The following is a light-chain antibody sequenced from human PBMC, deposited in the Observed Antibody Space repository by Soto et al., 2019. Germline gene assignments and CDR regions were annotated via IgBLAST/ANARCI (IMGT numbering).Light chain of an antibody. CDR2: DVS. Sequence: QSALTPPASVSGSPGRSITISCTGTSSDIGAYNFVSWYQQHPGKAPKLMIYDVSNRPSGVSNRFSGSKSGDTASLTISGLQAEDEADYYCSSYTISAADVFGTGTKVTVL. CDR1: SSDIGAYNF. V-gene: IGLV2-14*03. J-gene: IGLJ1*01. CDR3: SSYTISAADV.